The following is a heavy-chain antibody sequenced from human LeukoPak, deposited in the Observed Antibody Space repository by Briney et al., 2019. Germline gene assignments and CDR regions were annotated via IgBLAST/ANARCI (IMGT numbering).Heavy chain of an antibody. D-gene: IGHD2-15*01. V-gene: IGHV3-48*03. Sequence: GGSLRLSCAASGFTFSSYEMNWVRQAPGKGLEWVSYISSSGNTMYYADSVKGRFTISRDNAKNSLYLQMNSLRAEDTAVYYCARDGYCSGGSCYSGEDDYYYYGMDVWGQGTTVTVSS. CDR3: ARDGYCSGGSCYSGEDDYYYYGMDV. J-gene: IGHJ6*02. CDR1: GFTFSSYE. CDR2: ISSSGNTM.